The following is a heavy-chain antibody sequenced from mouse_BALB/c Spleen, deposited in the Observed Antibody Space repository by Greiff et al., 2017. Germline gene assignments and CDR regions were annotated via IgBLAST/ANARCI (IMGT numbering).Heavy chain of an antibody. D-gene: IGHD2-2*01. J-gene: IGHJ4*01. CDR2: ISNGGGST. CDR3: ARHRNYGYDIYAMDY. Sequence: EVMLVESGGGLVQPGGSLKLSCAASGFTFSSYTMSWVRQTPEKRLEWVAYISNGGGSTYYPDTVKGRFTLSRDNAKNTLYLQMSSLKSEDTAMYYCARHRNYGYDIYAMDYWGQGTSVTVSS. CDR1: GFTFSSYT. V-gene: IGHV5-12-2*01.